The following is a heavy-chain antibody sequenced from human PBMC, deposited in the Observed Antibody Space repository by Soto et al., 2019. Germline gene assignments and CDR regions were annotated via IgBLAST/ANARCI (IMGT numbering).Heavy chain of an antibody. CDR3: ARGGEGYNFGAVY. CDR1: GGGNLRDYR. D-gene: IGHD5-12*01. CDR2: IIPKLGSA. Sequence: QVQLVQSGAEMKKPGSSVQVACKASGGGNLRDYRTTWVRQAPGQGLEWMGGIIPKLGSANYAQNFQGRVTITADASTGTVNMELRSLRSEDTAVYYWARGGEGYNFGAVYWGQGTPVTVSS. J-gene: IGHJ4*02. V-gene: IGHV1-69*01.